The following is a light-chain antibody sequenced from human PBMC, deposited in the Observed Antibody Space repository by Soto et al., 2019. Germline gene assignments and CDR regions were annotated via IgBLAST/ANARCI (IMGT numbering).Light chain of an antibody. J-gene: IGKJ5*01. CDR1: QRITNR. V-gene: IGKV1-39*01. CDR2: AAS. Sequence: DIQMTQSPSSLSASIGDRVTITCRASQRITNRLNWYQHRPGKAPRLLIYAASSLESGVPSRFSGSASGTDFTLTISSLQPEDFATYYCQQSYSTPPITFGQGTRLENK. CDR3: QQSYSTPPIT.